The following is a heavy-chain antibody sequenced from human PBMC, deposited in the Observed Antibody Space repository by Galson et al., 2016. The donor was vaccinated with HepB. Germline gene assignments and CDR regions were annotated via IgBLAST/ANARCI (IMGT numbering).Heavy chain of an antibody. D-gene: IGHD2-15*01. V-gene: IGHV3-15*01. CDR2: IKRKSDGGTT. CDR1: GFIFSNAW. Sequence: SLRLSCAVSGFIFSNAWMTRVRQAPGKGLEWVGRIKRKSDGGTTDYAAAVKGRFIISRDDSTDTLYLQMNSLRDEDTAVYYCASQWVAVDCWGQGTLVTVSS. J-gene: IGHJ4*02. CDR3: ASQWVAVDC.